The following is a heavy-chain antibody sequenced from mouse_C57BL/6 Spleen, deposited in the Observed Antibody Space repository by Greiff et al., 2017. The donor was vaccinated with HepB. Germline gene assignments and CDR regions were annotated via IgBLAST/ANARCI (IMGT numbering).Heavy chain of an antibody. Sequence: VQLQQSGAELVRPGASVTLSCKASGYTFTDYEMHWVKQTPVHGLEWIGAIDPETGGTAYNQKFKGKAILTADKSSSTAYMELRSLTSEDSAVYYCTRVRWDVCFDYWGQGTTLTVSS. D-gene: IGHD4-1*01. CDR3: TRVRWDVCFDY. J-gene: IGHJ2*01. V-gene: IGHV1-15*01. CDR1: GYTFTDYE. CDR2: IDPETGGT.